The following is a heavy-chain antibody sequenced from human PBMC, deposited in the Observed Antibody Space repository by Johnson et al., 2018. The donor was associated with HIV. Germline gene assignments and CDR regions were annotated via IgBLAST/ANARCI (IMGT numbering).Heavy chain of an antibody. J-gene: IGHJ3*02. CDR3: ARLYDSSGYGAFDI. V-gene: IGHV3-66*02. CDR2: LYADGSST. CDR1: GFIVSSKY. D-gene: IGHD3-22*01. Sequence: VQLVESGGGLVQPGGSLRLSCAASGFIVSSKYMTWFRQAPGKGLEWVSVLYADGSSTYYADSVKGRFTISRDTSKNTLYLQMNSLRADDTAVYYCARLYDSSGYGAFDIWGQGTMVTVSS.